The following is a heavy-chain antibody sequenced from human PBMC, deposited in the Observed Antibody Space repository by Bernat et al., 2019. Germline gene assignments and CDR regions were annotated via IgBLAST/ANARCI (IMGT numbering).Heavy chain of an antibody. V-gene: IGHV3-64D*06. D-gene: IGHD1-14*01. CDR1: GFTFSSYA. CDR3: VKRVGMAGPYYFDY. CDR2: ISSNGGST. Sequence: EVQLVESGGGLVQPGGSLRLSCSASGFTFSSYAMHWVRQAPGKGLEYVSAISSNGGSTYYAESVKGRLTSSRDNSKNTLYLQMSSLRAEETAVYYCVKRVGMAGPYYFDYWGQGTLVTVSS. J-gene: IGHJ4*02.